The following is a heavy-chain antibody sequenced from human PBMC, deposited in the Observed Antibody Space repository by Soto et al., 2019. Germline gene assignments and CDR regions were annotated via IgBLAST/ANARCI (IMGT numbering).Heavy chain of an antibody. J-gene: IGHJ4*02. CDR3: ARLGITTVTTRGGLDY. CDR1: GGSISSSSYY. Sequence: PSETLSLTCTVSGGSISSSSYYWGWIRQPPGKGLEWIGSIYYSGSTYYNPSLKSRVTISVDTSKNQFSLKLSSVTAADTAVYYCARLGITTVTTRGGLDYWGQGTLVTVSS. D-gene: IGHD4-17*01. V-gene: IGHV4-39*01. CDR2: IYYSGST.